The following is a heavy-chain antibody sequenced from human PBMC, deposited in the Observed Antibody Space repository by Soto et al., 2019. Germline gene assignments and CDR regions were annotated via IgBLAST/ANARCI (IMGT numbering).Heavy chain of an antibody. V-gene: IGHV4-4*02. CDR2: IYHSGTT. D-gene: IGHD6-13*01. CDR3: AVPATADFDY. J-gene: IGHJ4*02. Sequence: PSETLSLTCAVSGGSISSTNRWTWVRQSPGRGLEWIGEIYHSGTTNYSPSLKSRVNIAVDMSTNHFSLTLISVTAADTAVYYCAVPATADFDYWGKG. CDR1: GGSISSTNR.